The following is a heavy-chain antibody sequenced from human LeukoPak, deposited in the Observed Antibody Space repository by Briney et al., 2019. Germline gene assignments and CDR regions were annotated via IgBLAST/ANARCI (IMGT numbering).Heavy chain of an antibody. Sequence: SETLSLTCAVYGGSFSVYYWSWIRQPPGKGLEWIGEINHSGSTNYNPSLKSRVTISVDTSKNQFSLKLSSVTAADTAVYYCARGTGDLSYFDYWGQGTLVTVSS. J-gene: IGHJ4*02. V-gene: IGHV4-34*01. CDR3: ARGTGDLSYFDY. D-gene: IGHD7-27*01. CDR2: INHSGST. CDR1: GGSFSVYY.